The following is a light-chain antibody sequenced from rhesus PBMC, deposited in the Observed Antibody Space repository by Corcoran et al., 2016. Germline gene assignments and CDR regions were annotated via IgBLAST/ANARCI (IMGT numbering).Light chain of an antibody. CDR1: QGINTE. J-gene: IGKJ2*01. CDR3: LQDYTTPYS. Sequence: DIQMTQSPSSLSASVGDRVTVTCRASQGINTELSWYQQKPGKAPTLLIYAASSLQTGVSSRVSGSGAGTDYTLTISSLQPEDVATYYCLQDYTTPYSFGQGTKVEIK. CDR2: AAS. V-gene: IGKV1-94*01.